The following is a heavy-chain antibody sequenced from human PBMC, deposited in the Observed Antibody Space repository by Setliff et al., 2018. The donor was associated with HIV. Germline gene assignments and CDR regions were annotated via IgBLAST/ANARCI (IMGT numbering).Heavy chain of an antibody. CDR1: GYTFTGHD. CDR3: ATGAIGHYPPFDF. Sequence: ASVKVSCKASGYTFTGHDIHWVRQAPGQGLEWMGWINRNSGGTNAAQRFQDRVTMTRDTSISTAYMELSRLTSDDTALYYCATGAIGHYPPFDFWGQGTLVTVSS. J-gene: IGHJ4*02. V-gene: IGHV1-2*02. D-gene: IGHD3-10*01. CDR2: INRNSGGT.